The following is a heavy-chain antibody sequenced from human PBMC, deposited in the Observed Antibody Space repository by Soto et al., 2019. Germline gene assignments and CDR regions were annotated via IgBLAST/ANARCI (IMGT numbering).Heavy chain of an antibody. CDR3: AREYYGIFDY. V-gene: IGHV4-59*01. CDR2: IYYSGST. Sequence: SETLSLTCTVSGGSISSYYWSCIRQPPGKGLEWIGHIYYSGSTNYNPSLKSRVTISVDTSKNQFSLKLSSVTAADMAVYYCAREYYGIFDYWGQGTLVTVSS. D-gene: IGHD4-17*01. J-gene: IGHJ4*02. CDR1: GGSISSYY.